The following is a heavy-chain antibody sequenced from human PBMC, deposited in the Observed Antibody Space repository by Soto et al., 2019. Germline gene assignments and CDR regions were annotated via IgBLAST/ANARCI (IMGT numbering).Heavy chain of an antibody. D-gene: IGHD1-26*01. Sequence: GGSLRLSCAASGFTFSSYSMNWVRQAPGKGLEWVSSISSSSSYIYYADSVKGRFTISRDNAKNSLYLQMNSLRAEDTAVYYCARGGATTGSIWFDPWGQGTLVTVSS. J-gene: IGHJ5*02. CDR1: GFTFSSYS. CDR3: ARGGATTGSIWFDP. CDR2: ISSSSSYI. V-gene: IGHV3-21*01.